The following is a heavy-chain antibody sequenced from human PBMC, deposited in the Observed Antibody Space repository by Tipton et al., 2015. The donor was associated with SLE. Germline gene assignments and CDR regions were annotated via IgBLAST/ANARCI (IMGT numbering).Heavy chain of an antibody. V-gene: IGHV3-23*01. Sequence: SLRLSCAASGFTFNSYAMSWVRQAPGKGLEWVSTISGSGGSTYYADSVRGRFTISRDNAKNSLYLHMDSLRAEDTAVYYCARDSPNGWLAFDLWGQGTMVTVSS. CDR1: GFTFNSYA. D-gene: IGHD5-12*01. CDR3: ARDSPNGWLAFDL. J-gene: IGHJ3*01. CDR2: ISGSGGST.